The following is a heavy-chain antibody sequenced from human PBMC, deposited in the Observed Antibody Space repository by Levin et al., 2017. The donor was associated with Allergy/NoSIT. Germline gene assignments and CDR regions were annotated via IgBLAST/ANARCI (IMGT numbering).Heavy chain of an antibody. CDR3: ARDADSSGYPHWYFDL. V-gene: IGHV4-59*01. J-gene: IGHJ2*01. CDR2: IYYSGST. CDR1: GGSISSYY. D-gene: IGHD3-22*01. Sequence: SETLSLTCTVSGGSISSYYWSWIRQPPGKGLEWIGYIYYSGSTNYNPSLKSRVTISVDTSKNQFSLKLSSVTAADTAVYYCARDADSSGYPHWYFDLWGRGTLVTVSS.